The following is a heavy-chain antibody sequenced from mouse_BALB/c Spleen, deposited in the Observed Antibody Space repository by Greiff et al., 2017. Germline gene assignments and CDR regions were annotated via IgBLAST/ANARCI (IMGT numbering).Heavy chain of an antibody. CDR3: ARGGGPFAY. CDR1: GFTFSSYA. V-gene: IGHV5-6-5*01. J-gene: IGHJ3*01. Sequence: EVMLVESGGGLVKPGGSLKLSCAASGFTFSSYAMSWVRQTPEKRLEWVASISSGGSTYYPDSVKGRFTISRDNARNILYLQMSSLRSEDTAMYYCARGGGPFAYWGQGTLVTVSA. CDR2: ISSGGST.